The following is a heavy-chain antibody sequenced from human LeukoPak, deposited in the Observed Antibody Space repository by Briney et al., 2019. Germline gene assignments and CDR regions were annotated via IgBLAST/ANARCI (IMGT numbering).Heavy chain of an antibody. V-gene: IGHV4-59*08. CDR1: GASGNNYY. D-gene: IGHD3-10*01. CDR3: ARVRRAVSMVRGVISSFDY. Sequence: PSETLSLTCTVSGASGNNYYWGWIRQPPGKGPEYIGFIFYSGTTNYNPSFKSRVTISVDPSKNQFSLKLSSVTAADTAVYYCARVRRAVSMVRGVISSFDYWGQGTLVTVSS. CDR2: IFYSGTT. J-gene: IGHJ4*02.